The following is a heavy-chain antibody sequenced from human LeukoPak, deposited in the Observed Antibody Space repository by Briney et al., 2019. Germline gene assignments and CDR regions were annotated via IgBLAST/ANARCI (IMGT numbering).Heavy chain of an antibody. CDR2: ISAYNGNT. J-gene: IGHJ6*02. V-gene: IGHV1-18*01. CDR3: ARDYYDFWSGYYSRYYYGMDV. D-gene: IGHD3-3*01. CDR1: RYTFTRYG. Sequence: APVKVSCKASRYTFTRYGISWVRQAPGHGLEWMGWISAYNGNTNYAQKLQGRVTMTTDTSTSTAYMELRSLRSDDTAVYYCARDYYDFWSGYYSRYYYGMDVWGQGTTVTVSS.